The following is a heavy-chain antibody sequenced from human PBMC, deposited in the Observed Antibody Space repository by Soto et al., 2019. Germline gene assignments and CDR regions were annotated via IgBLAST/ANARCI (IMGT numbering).Heavy chain of an antibody. D-gene: IGHD2-15*01. J-gene: IGHJ6*02. V-gene: IGHV3-30*04. Sequence: QVHLVESGGGVVQRGGSLRLSCAASGFTFNNHAIYWVSQAPGKGLEWVAVISHDGRSDYYTDSVKGRFTLTRDNSKNTLYLQMTSLRTKDTAVYYCAKARGTPILPRDAMDVWGQGTTVTVSS. CDR1: GFTFNNHA. CDR2: ISHDGRSD. CDR3: AKARGTPILPRDAMDV.